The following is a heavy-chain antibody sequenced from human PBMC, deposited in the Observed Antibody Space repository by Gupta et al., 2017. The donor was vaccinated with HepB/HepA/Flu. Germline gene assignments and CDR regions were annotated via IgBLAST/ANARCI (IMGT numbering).Heavy chain of an antibody. D-gene: IGHD2-21*01. J-gene: IGHJ4*02. CDR2: ITTTGGTI. Sequence: EVQLVASGGGLVQPGGSLRLSCAASGFTFSTYEMNWVRQAPGKGLGWVSFITTTGGTIYYTDSVKGRFTISRDNAKNSLYLQMNSLRAEDTAVYYCARGSVDRFDYWGQGTLVTVSS. V-gene: IGHV3-48*03. CDR3: ARGSVDRFDY. CDR1: GFTFSTYE.